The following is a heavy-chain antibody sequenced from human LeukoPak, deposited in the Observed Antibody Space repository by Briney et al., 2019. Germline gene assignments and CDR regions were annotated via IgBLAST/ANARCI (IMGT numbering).Heavy chain of an antibody. CDR3: ARDHLTVIEGPGN. Sequence: ASVKVSCKASGYTFTDYYMYWVRQTPGQGLEWMGWINPNSGGTNYAQKFQGRATMTRDTSITTAYMELSRLRFDDTAVYYCARDHLTVIEGPGNWGQGTLVTVSS. CDR1: GYTFTDYY. CDR2: INPNSGGT. D-gene: IGHD3-16*02. J-gene: IGHJ4*02. V-gene: IGHV1-2*02.